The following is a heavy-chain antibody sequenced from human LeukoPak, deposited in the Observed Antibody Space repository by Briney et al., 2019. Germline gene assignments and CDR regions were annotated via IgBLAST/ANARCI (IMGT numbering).Heavy chain of an antibody. Sequence: PSETLSLTCTVSGDSMNSYYWSWIRQPPGKGLQWIGYIYYRGNTDYNPSLKSRVTISVDTSKNQFSLNLDSVTSADTAAYYCARGVPTNWRHGDFDIWGQGTLVTVSS. CDR3: ARGVPTNWRHGDFDI. D-gene: IGHD1-1*01. CDR1: GDSMNSYY. V-gene: IGHV4-59*01. CDR2: IYYRGNT. J-gene: IGHJ4*02.